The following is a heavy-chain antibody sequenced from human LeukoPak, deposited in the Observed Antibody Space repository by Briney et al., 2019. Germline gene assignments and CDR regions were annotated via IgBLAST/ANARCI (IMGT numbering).Heavy chain of an antibody. CDR3: ARNDYSTSSGYDS. CDR2: ISSGSDHI. D-gene: IGHD6-6*01. CDR1: GFTFSSYS. Sequence: GGSLRLSCVASGFTFSSYSMNWVRQAPGKGLEWVSSISSGSDHIYYADSVRGRFTISGDNAKNSLYLQMDSLRAEDTAVFFCARNDYSTSSGYDSWGQGTLVTVSS. V-gene: IGHV3-21*01. J-gene: IGHJ4*02.